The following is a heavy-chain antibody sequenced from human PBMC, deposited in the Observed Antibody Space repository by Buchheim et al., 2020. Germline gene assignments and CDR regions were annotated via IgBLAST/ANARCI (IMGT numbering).Heavy chain of an antibody. V-gene: IGHV4-34*01. CDR2: INHSGST. CDR3: ARGVINAGPLVSSKKTLWPGSHYYMDV. J-gene: IGHJ6*03. D-gene: IGHD3-10*01. Sequence: QVQLQQWGAGLLKPSETLSLTCAVYGGSFSGYYWSWIRQPPGKGLEWIGEINHSGSTNYNPSLKSRVTISVDTSKNQFSLKLSSVTAADTAVYYCARGVINAGPLVSSKKTLWPGSHYYMDVWGKGTT. CDR1: GGSFSGYY.